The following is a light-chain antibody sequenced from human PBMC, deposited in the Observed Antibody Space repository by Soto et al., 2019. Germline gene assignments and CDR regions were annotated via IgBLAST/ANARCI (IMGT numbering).Light chain of an antibody. Sequence: IQLTQSPSSLSASVGDRVSITCRASQDIKTYLAWYQQKQVKAPKLLISGTFTLQSGVPSRFNGSGSGTDFTLTISRLQPEDFATYYCQQLNNYPPFTFGPGTKVDLE. J-gene: IGKJ3*01. CDR3: QQLNNYPPFT. CDR1: QDIKTY. V-gene: IGKV1-9*01. CDR2: GTF.